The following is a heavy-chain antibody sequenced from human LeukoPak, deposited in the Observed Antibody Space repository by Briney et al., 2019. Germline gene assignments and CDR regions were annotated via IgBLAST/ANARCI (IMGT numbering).Heavy chain of an antibody. CDR1: RYTFTTYG. CDR2: VSAYNGNT. CDR3: AGCLLSARARDAFGI. V-gene: IGHV1-18*01. J-gene: IGHJ3*02. D-gene: IGHD2-15*01. Sequence: ASVKDSSKASRYTFTTYGISWVRQAPGQGLEWMGWVSAYNGNTNYAQKLQGRVTMTTDTSANRAYMELGSLRCDDTAVYYCAGCLLSARARDAFGIRGQGTMVTVSS.